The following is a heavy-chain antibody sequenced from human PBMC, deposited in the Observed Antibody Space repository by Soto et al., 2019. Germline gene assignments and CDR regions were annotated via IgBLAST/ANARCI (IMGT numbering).Heavy chain of an antibody. J-gene: IGHJ6*02. CDR2: IYYSGST. V-gene: IGHV4-31*03. CDR3: AGERIVGAMMVYYGMVV. CDR1: GGSISSGGYY. Sequence: SQTLSLTCTVSGGSISSGGYYWSWIRQHPGKGLEWIEYIYYSGSTYYNPSLKSRVTISVDTSKNQFSLKLSSVTAAETAVYYCAGERIVGAMMVYYGMVVWGQGTTVTVS. D-gene: IGHD1-26*01.